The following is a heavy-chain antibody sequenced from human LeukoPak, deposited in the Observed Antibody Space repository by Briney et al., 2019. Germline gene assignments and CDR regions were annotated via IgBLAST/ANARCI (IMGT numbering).Heavy chain of an antibody. CDR1: GLTFSSYN. J-gene: IGHJ4*02. Sequence: GGSLRLSCAASGLTFSSYNMNWVRQAPGKGLEWISSITSSSYFIYYADSLKGRFTISRDNAKNSLFLQMNSLRVEDTAVYYCARFGAAAGLFDYWGQGTRVTVSS. D-gene: IGHD6-13*01. V-gene: IGHV3-21*01. CDR2: ITSSSYFI. CDR3: ARFGAAAGLFDY.